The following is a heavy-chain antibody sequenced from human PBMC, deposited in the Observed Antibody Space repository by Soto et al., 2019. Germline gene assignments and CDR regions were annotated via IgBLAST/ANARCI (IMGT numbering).Heavy chain of an antibody. D-gene: IGHD3-3*01. CDR1: SGSFSGYY. CDR2: ITHGGST. J-gene: IGHJ4*02. V-gene: IGHV4-34*01. CDR3: ARGRSFLTTSGLAITYFDY. Sequence: SETLSLTCAVYSGSFSGYYYSWIRQSPGKGLEWIGEITHGGSTTYSPSLKSRVTMSLDTSKNQFSLNMTSMTAADTAVYYCARGRSFLTTSGLAITYFDYWGQGTLVTVSS.